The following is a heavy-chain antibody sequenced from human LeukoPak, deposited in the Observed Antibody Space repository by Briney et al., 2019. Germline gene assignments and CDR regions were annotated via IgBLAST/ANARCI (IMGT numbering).Heavy chain of an antibody. V-gene: IGHV3-7*03. CDR2: IKQDGSEK. D-gene: IGHD6-19*01. CDR3: AKDIKQWLSVYAFDI. J-gene: IGHJ3*02. CDR1: GFTFSSYW. Sequence: GGSLRLSCAASGFTFSSYWMSWVRQAPGKGLEWVANIKQDGSEKYYVDSVKGRFTISRDNAKNSLYLQMNSLRAEDTALYYCAKDIKQWLSVYAFDIWGQGTMVTVSS.